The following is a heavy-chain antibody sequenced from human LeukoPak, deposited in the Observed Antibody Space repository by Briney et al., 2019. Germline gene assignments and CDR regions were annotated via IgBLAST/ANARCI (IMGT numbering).Heavy chain of an antibody. J-gene: IGHJ5*02. CDR3: AKDGSDIVVVPALNWFDP. V-gene: IGHV3-30*02. D-gene: IGHD2-2*01. CDR2: IRYDGSNK. CDR1: GFTFSSYG. Sequence: GGSLRLSCAASGFTFSSYGMHWVRQAPGKGLEWVAFIRYDGSNKYYADSVKGRFTISRDNSKNTLYLQMNSLRAEDTAVYYCAKDGSDIVVVPALNWFDPWGQGTLVTVSS.